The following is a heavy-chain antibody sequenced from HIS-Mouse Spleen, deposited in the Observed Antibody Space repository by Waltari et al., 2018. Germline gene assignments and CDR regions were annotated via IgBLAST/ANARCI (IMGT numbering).Heavy chain of an antibody. CDR2: INPNSGGT. V-gene: IGHV1-2*02. CDR1: GYTFTGYY. J-gene: IGHJ4*02. D-gene: IGHD2-21*01. CDR3: ARIALGLVSDYYFDY. Sequence: QVQLVQSGAEVKKPGASVKVSCKASGYTFTGYYMHWVRQAPGQGLEWMGWINPNSGGTNYAQKFQGRVTMTRDTSISTAYMELSRLRSDDTAVYYCARIALGLVSDYYFDYWGQGTLVTVSS.